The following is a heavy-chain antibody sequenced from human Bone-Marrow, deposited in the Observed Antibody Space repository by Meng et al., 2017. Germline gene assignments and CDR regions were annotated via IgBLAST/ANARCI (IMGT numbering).Heavy chain of an antibody. Sequence: QVQRHQGGAGLLKPSETLYLTCAFYGGSFSGYYWSWIRQPPGKGLEWIGEINHSGSTNYNPSLKSRVTISVDTSKNQFSLKLSSVTAADTAVYYCARGSWLQLWLQDYWGQGTLVTVSS. CDR2: INHSGST. D-gene: IGHD5-18*01. CDR1: GGSFSGYY. V-gene: IGHV4-34*01. J-gene: IGHJ4*02. CDR3: ARGSWLQLWLQDY.